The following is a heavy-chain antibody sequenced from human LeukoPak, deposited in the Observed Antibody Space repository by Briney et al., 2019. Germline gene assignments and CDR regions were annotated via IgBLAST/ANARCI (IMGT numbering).Heavy chain of an antibody. CDR1: GYTFTGYY. D-gene: IGHD2-21*02. CDR2: INPNSGGT. V-gene: IGHV1-2*02. CDR3: ARGVTARGFYYYMDI. J-gene: IGHJ6*03. Sequence: ASVKVSCKASGYTFTGYYMHWVRQAPGQGLEWMGWINPNSGGTNYAQKFQGMVTMTRDTSISTAYMELSRLRSDDTAVYSCARGVTARGFYYYMDIWGRGTTVTISS.